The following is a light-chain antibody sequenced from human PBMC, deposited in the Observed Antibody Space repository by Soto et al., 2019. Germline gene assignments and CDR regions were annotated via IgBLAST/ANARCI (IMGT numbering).Light chain of an antibody. CDR1: SSDVGGYSY. Sequence: QSVLTQPRSVSGSPGQSVTISCTGTSSDVGGYSYVSWFQQHPGKAPKLMIYDVSKRPSGVPDRFSGSKSGNTASLTISGLQAEDEADYYCCSFAGSYTLYVFGTGTKLT. CDR3: CSFAGSYTLYV. CDR2: DVS. J-gene: IGLJ1*01. V-gene: IGLV2-11*01.